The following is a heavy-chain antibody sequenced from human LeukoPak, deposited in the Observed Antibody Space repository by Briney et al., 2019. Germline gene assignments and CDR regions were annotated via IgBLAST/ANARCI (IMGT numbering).Heavy chain of an antibody. J-gene: IGHJ3*02. CDR2: TSYSRTT. V-gene: IGHV4-59*08. D-gene: IGHD6-19*01. CDR3: AKLGHSDGWYLGAFDI. Sequence: PSETLSLTCAVSGGSITGHYWNWIRQTPGMRLEWIGYTSYSRTTIYNSYFKGRATMSIDTYKNQLYLNLTPVAATDTAVYYCAKLGHSDGWYLGAFDIWGQGTTVIVSS. CDR1: GGSITGHY.